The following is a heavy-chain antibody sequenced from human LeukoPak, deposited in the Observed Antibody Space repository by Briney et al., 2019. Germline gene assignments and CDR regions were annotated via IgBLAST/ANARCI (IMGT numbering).Heavy chain of an antibody. D-gene: IGHD3-22*01. Sequence: SETLSLTCTVSGGSISSSSYYWGWIRQPPGKGLEWNGSIYYSGSTYYNPSLNSLVTISVDTPKNQFSLKLSSVTAADTAVYYCARGRSDYYDSSGRDPGFDYWGQGTLVTVSS. CDR2: IYYSGST. CDR1: GGSISSSSYY. V-gene: IGHV4-39*01. CDR3: ARGRSDYYDSSGRDPGFDY. J-gene: IGHJ4*02.